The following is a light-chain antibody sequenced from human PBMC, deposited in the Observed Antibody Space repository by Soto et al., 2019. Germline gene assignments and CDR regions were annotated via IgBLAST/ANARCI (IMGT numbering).Light chain of an antibody. CDR2: DAS. J-gene: IGKJ1*01. V-gene: IGKV3-20*01. CDR1: QSVSSSS. Sequence: EIVLAQSPGTLSLSPGEMATLSCWASQSVSSSSLAWYQQKPGQAPRLLMYDASSRATSIPDRFRGSGSGTDFTLTISRLEPEDFAVYYCQQYHSSTGTFGQGTRVEIK. CDR3: QQYHSSTGT.